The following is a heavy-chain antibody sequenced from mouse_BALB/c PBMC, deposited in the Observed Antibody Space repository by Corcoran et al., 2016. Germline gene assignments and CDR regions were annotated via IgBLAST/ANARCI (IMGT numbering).Heavy chain of an antibody. Sequence: EVQLQQSGAELVKPGASVKLSCTASGFNIKDTYMHWVKQRPEQGLEWIGRIDPANGNTKYDPKFQGKATITADTSSNTAYLQRSSLTSEDTAVYYCARRGYGSSSAWFAYWGQGTLVTVSA. CDR2: IDPANGNT. CDR1: GFNIKDTY. CDR3: ARRGYGSSSAWFAY. D-gene: IGHD1-1*01. J-gene: IGHJ3*01. V-gene: IGHV14-3*02.